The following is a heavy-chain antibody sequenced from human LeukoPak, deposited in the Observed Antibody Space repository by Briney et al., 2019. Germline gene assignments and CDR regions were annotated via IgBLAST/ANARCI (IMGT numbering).Heavy chain of an antibody. CDR3: AKVGSSSWSSYYYYYMDV. CDR1: GFTFSSYG. J-gene: IGHJ6*03. CDR2: IRYDGSNK. V-gene: IGHV3-30*02. D-gene: IGHD6-13*01. Sequence: GGSLRLSCAASGFTFSSYGMHWVRQAPGKGLEWVAFIRYDGSNKYYADSVKGRFTISRDNSKNTLYLQMNSLRAEDTAVYYCAKVGSSSWSSYYYYYMDVWGKGTTVTVSS.